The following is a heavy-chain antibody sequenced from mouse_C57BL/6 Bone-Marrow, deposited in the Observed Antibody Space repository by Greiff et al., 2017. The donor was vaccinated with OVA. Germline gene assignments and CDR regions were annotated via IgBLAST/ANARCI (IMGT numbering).Heavy chain of an antibody. Sequence: EVQRVESGGGLVKPGGSLKLSCAASGFTFSSYAMSWVRQTPEKRLEWVATISDGGSYTYYPDNVKGRFTISRDNAKNNLYLQMSHLKSEDTAMYYCARERGELLRSFAYWGQGTLVTVSA. CDR1: GFTFSSYA. CDR3: ARERGELLRSFAY. D-gene: IGHD1-1*01. V-gene: IGHV5-4*01. CDR2: ISDGGSYT. J-gene: IGHJ3*01.